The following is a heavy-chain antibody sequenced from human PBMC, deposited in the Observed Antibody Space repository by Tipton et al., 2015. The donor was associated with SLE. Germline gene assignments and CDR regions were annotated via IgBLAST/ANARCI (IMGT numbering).Heavy chain of an antibody. CDR3: VRDHGVYEAFDI. J-gene: IGHJ3*02. D-gene: IGHD5/OR15-5a*01. V-gene: IGHV4-38-2*02. CDR2: FSHSGST. Sequence: LRLSCTVSGYSISSGYYWGWIRQPPGKGLEWIGSFSHSGSTYYNPSLKSRVTISVDTSKNQFSLKLSSVTAADTAVYYCVRDHGVYEAFDIWGQGTMVTVSS. CDR1: GYSISSGYY.